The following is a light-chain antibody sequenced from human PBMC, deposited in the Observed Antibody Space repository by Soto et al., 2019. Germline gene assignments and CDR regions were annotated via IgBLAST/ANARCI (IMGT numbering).Light chain of an antibody. J-gene: IGKJ2*01. V-gene: IGKV3-20*01. CDR1: QTIGNIF. CDR2: GAS. Sequence: EIVLTQSPGTLSLSPGETATLSCRASQTIGNIFLFWYQQKPGQAPRLLIYGASSRATGIPDRFSGSGSGTDFTLTINRLEPEDFEVYYCHQYSSAPYTFGQGTNLEIK. CDR3: HQYSSAPYT.